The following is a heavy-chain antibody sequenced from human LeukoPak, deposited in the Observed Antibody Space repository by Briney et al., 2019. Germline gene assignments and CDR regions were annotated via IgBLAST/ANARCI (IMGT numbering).Heavy chain of an antibody. Sequence: PSETLSLTCAVYGGSFSGYSWTWIRQPPGKGLGWIGEINHSGSTDYNPSLKSRVTISVDTSKNQFSLKLSSVTAADTAVYYCARREYDFLTGGYYYYMDVWGKGTTVTISS. CDR2: INHSGST. V-gene: IGHV4-34*01. J-gene: IGHJ6*03. CDR3: ARREYDFLTGGYYYYMDV. CDR1: GGSFSGYS. D-gene: IGHD3-9*01.